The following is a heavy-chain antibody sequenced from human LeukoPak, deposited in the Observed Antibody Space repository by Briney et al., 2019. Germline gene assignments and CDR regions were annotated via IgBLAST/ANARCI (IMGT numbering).Heavy chain of an antibody. CDR1: GGSISSGSYY. J-gene: IGHJ4*02. CDR3: ARGQSGDYLDY. D-gene: IGHD3-10*01. Sequence: SQTLSLTCTVSGGSISSGSYYWSWIRQPAGKGLEWIGRIYTSGSTNYNPSLKSRVTISVDTSKNQFSLKLSSVTAADTAVYYCARGQSGDYLDYWGQGTLVTVSS. CDR2: IYTSGST. V-gene: IGHV4-61*02.